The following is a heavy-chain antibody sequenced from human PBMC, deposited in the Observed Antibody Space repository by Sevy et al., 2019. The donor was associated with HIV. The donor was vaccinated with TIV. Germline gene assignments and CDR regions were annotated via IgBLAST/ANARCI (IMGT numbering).Heavy chain of an antibody. J-gene: IGHJ6*03. CDR1: GYTFTSYG. V-gene: IGHV1-18*04. Sequence: ASVKVSCKASGYTFTSYGISWVRQAPGQGLEWMGWISAYNGNTNNAQKLQGRVTITTDTSTSTAYMELRSLRSDDTAVYYCARDRYDFWSGYLSRPYYYYYMDVWGKGTTVTVSS. CDR3: ARDRYDFWSGYLSRPYYYYYMDV. D-gene: IGHD3-3*01. CDR2: ISAYNGNT.